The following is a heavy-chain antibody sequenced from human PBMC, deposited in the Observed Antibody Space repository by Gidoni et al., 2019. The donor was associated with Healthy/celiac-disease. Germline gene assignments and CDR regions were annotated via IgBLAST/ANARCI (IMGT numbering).Heavy chain of an antibody. Sequence: QVHLVEPGGVGGQPGRSLRLPCAASGCTFSSYGMVWVRQAPGKGLEWVAVISYDGSNKYYADSVKGRFTISRDNSKDTLCLRMNSLGSVDTAVYYCAKDPGGGDCYELDYWGQGTLVTVSS. CDR2: ISYDGSNK. V-gene: IGHV3-30*18. CDR1: GCTFSSYG. D-gene: IGHD2-21*02. J-gene: IGHJ4*02. CDR3: AKDPGGGDCYELDY.